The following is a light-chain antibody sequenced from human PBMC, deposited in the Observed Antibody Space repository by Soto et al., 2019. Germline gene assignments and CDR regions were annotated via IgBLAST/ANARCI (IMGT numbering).Light chain of an antibody. Sequence: DIQMTQSPSTLSASVGDRVTITCRASQSIGRFLAWYQHQPGKAPKLLIYDASTLESGVPSRFSGRGSATDFTLSISSLQPEDFATYFCQQTYSMPVTFGQGTKLEMK. CDR1: QSIGRF. CDR3: QQTYSMPVT. V-gene: IGKV1-5*01. CDR2: DAS. J-gene: IGKJ2*01.